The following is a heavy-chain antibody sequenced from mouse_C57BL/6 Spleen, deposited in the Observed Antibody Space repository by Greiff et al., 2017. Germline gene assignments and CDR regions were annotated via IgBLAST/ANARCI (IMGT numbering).Heavy chain of an antibody. CDR2: INYDGSST. CDR3: ARAYSYWYFDV. Sequence: EVKLVESEGGLVQPGSSMKLSCTASGFTFSDYYMAWVRQVPEKGLEWVANINYDGSSTYYLDSLKSRFIISRDNAKNILYLQMSSLKSEDTATYYCARAYSYWYFDVWGTGTTVTVSS. D-gene: IGHD6-5*01. J-gene: IGHJ1*03. V-gene: IGHV5-16*01. CDR1: GFTFSDYY.